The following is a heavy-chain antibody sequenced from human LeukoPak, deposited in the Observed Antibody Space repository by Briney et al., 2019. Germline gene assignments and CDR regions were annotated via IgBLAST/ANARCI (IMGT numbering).Heavy chain of an antibody. CDR1: GGSISSYY. CDR2: IYYSGST. V-gene: IGHV4-59*01. Sequence: SETLSLTCTVSGGSISSYYWSWIRQLPGKGLEWIGYIYYSGSTNYNPSLKSRVTISVDTSKNQFSLKLSSVTAADTAVYYCARAEYNWNYVGYYYGMDVWGQGTTVTVSS. D-gene: IGHD1-7*01. CDR3: ARAEYNWNYVGYYYGMDV. J-gene: IGHJ6*02.